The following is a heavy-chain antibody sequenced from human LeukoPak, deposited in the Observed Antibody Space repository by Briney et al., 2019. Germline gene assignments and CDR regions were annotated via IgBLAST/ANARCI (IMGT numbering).Heavy chain of an antibody. CDR2: ISAYNGNT. J-gene: IGHJ5*02. D-gene: IGHD6-19*01. CDR1: GYTFTSYG. Sequence: ASVKVSCKAFGYTFTSYGISWVRQAPGQGLEWMGWISAYNGNTNYAQKLQGRVTMTTDTSTSTAYMELRSLRSDDTAVYYCAFTSHGWDWFDPWGQGTLVTVSS. CDR3: AFTSHGWDWFDP. V-gene: IGHV1-18*01.